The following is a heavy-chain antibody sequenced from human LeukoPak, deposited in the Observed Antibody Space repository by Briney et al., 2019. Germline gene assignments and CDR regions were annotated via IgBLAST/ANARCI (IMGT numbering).Heavy chain of an antibody. CDR2: ISSSSTI. CDR3: AREALIAVAGTFDY. V-gene: IGHV3-48*01. Sequence: PGGSLRLSCAASGFTFSSYSMNWVRQAPGKGLEWVSYISSSSTICYADSVKGRFTISRDNAKNSLYLQMNSLRAEDTAVYYCAREALIAVAGTFDYWGQGTLVTVSS. D-gene: IGHD6-19*01. CDR1: GFTFSSYS. J-gene: IGHJ4*02.